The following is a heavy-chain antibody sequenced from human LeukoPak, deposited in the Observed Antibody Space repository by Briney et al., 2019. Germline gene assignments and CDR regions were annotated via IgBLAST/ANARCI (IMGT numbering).Heavy chain of an antibody. V-gene: IGHV4-61*02. Sequence: SETLSLTCTVSGGSVTSGNYYWNWIRQPAGKGLEWIGRIYTNGGASYNPSLKSRVTISIDASKSQFSLKLSSVTAADTAVYYCAREPPGYWGQGILVTVSS. CDR1: GGSVTSGNYY. CDR2: IYTNGGA. CDR3: AREPPGY. J-gene: IGHJ4*02.